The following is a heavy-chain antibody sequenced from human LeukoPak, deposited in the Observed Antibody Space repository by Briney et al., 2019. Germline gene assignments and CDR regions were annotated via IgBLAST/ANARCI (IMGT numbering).Heavy chain of an antibody. Sequence: GGSLRLSCAASGFTFSSYAMHWVRQAPGKGLEYVSAISSNGGSTYYANSVKGRFTISRDNSKNTLYPQMGSLRAEDMAVYYCARGSSSWYGRNWFDPWGQGTLVTVSS. J-gene: IGHJ5*02. CDR3: ARGSSSWYGRNWFDP. CDR1: GFTFSSYA. D-gene: IGHD6-13*01. V-gene: IGHV3-64*01. CDR2: ISSNGGST.